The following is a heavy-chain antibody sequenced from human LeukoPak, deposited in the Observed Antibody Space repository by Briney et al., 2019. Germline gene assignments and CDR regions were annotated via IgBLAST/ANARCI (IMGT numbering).Heavy chain of an antibody. CDR1: GITLSNYA. CDR3: AKDLSEMVITFFDY. CDR2: ISGSGGST. D-gene: IGHD3-22*01. J-gene: IGHJ4*02. Sequence: GESLRLSCAVSGITLSNYAMSWVRQAPGKGLEWVSAISGSGGSTYYADSVKGRFTISRDNSKNTLYLQMNSLRAEDTAVYYCAKDLSEMVITFFDYWGQGTLVTVSS. V-gene: IGHV3-23*01.